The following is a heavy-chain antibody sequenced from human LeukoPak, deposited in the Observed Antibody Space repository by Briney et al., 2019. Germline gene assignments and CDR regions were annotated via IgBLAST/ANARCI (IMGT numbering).Heavy chain of an antibody. J-gene: IGHJ4*02. CDR1: GYSINDGYF. CDR3: AREGGHQLLPPTWTHTGIFDF. CDR2: LHHPDIT. D-gene: IGHD2-8*02. Sequence: SETLSLTCAVSGYSINDGYFWAWLRQPPGKGLEWIATLHHPDITHYNPSLDSRVTISLDRSKSQFSLRLISVTAADTAIYYCAREGGHQLLPPTWTHTGIFDFWGQGSLVTVSS. V-gene: IGHV4-38-2*02.